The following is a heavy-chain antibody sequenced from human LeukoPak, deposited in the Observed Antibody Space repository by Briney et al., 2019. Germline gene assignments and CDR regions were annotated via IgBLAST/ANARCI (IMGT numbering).Heavy chain of an antibody. CDR2: ISSSSSTI. CDR1: GFTFSSYS. V-gene: IGHV3-48*04. Sequence: GGSLRLSCAASGFTFSSYSMNWVRQAPGKGLEWVSYISSSSSTIYYADSVKGRFTISRDNAKNSLCLQMNSLRAEDTAVYYCARDNRRVVADYWGQGTLVTVSS. D-gene: IGHD2-15*01. CDR3: ARDNRRVVADY. J-gene: IGHJ4*02.